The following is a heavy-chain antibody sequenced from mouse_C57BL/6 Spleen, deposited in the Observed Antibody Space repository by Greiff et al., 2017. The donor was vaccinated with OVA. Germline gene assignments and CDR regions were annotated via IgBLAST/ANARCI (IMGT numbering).Heavy chain of an antibody. Sequence: EVKLVESGGDLVKPGGSLKLSCAASGFTFSSYCMSWVRQTPDKRLEWVATISSGGSYTYYPDSVKGRFTISRDNAKNTLYLQMSSLKSEDTAMYYCARRYYDYDGGFAYWGQGTLVTVSA. CDR1: GFTFSSYC. J-gene: IGHJ3*01. CDR2: ISSGGSYT. D-gene: IGHD2-4*01. V-gene: IGHV5-6*02. CDR3: ARRYYDYDGGFAY.